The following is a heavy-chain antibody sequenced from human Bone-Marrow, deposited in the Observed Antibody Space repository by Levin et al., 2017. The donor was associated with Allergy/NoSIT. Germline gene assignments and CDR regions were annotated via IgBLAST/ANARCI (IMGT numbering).Heavy chain of an antibody. CDR1: GLTFPDAW. J-gene: IGHJ3*02. CDR2: IKSRTDGGST. D-gene: IGHD2-15*01. Sequence: GESLKISCAASGLTFPDAWMNWVRQTPGKGLEWVGLIKSRTDGGSTAYAATVRGRFTISRDDSKAMVYLEMNSLRTEDTAVYYCTTDGLVVARHDAFDIWGQGTMVTVSS. V-gene: IGHV3-15*07. CDR3: TTDGLVVARHDAFDI.